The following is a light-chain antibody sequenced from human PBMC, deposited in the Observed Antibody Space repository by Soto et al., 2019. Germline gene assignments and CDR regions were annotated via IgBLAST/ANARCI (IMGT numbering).Light chain of an antibody. Sequence: QSVLTQPPSASGTPGQRVTISCSGSSSNIGSNTGKWYQQVPGTAPKLLIYSNNQRPSGVPDRFSGSKSGTSASLAISGLQSEDEDDYYCAAWDDSLNGPVFGGGTKLTVL. J-gene: IGLJ3*02. CDR1: SSNIGSNT. CDR2: SNN. V-gene: IGLV1-44*01. CDR3: AAWDDSLNGPV.